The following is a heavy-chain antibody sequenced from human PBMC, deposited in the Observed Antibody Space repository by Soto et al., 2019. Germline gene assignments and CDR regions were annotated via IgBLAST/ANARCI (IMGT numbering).Heavy chain of an antibody. CDR3: ARLMLGIAAAGTPDY. J-gene: IGHJ4*02. CDR1: GYSFTSYW. Sequence: GESLKISCKGSGYSFTSYWISWVRQMPGKGLEWMGRIDPSDSYTNYSPSFQGHVTISADKSISTAYLQWSSLKASDTAMYYCARLMLGIAAAGTPDYWGLGTLVTVS. D-gene: IGHD6-13*01. V-gene: IGHV5-10-1*01. CDR2: IDPSDSYT.